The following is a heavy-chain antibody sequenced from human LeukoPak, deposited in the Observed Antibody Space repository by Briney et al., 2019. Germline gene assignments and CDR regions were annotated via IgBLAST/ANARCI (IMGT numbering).Heavy chain of an antibody. Sequence: GASVKVSCKASGYTFPSYDINWVRQATGQGLEWMGWMNPNSGNTGYAQKFQGRVTMTRNTSISTAYMEPSSLRSEDTAVYYCARAPPGGGSGRSHYYYYYYMDVWGKGTTVTVSS. CDR2: MNPNSGNT. J-gene: IGHJ6*03. V-gene: IGHV1-8*01. CDR1: GYTFPSYD. D-gene: IGHD1-26*01. CDR3: ARAPPGGGSGRSHYYYYYYMDV.